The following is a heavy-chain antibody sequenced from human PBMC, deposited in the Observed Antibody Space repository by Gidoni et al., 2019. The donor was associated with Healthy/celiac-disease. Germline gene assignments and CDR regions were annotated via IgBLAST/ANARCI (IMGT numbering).Heavy chain of an antibody. V-gene: IGHV3-48*01. CDR2: ISSSSSTI. CDR3: ARGCSSTSCYSDEIDY. J-gene: IGHJ4*02. D-gene: IGHD2-2*01. Sequence: EVQLVESGGGLVQPGGSLRLSCSASGFPFSSYSMNWVRQAPGKGLEWVSYISSSSSTIYYADSVKGRFTISRDNAKNSLYLQMNSLRAEDTAVYYCARGCSSTSCYSDEIDYWGQGTLVTVSS. CDR1: GFPFSSYS.